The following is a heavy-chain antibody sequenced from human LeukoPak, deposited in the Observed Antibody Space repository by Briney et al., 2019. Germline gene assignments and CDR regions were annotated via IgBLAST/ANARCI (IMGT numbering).Heavy chain of an antibody. D-gene: IGHD5-12*01. J-gene: IGHJ4*02. CDR3: AREGDYSGYDLGAYTSEFDY. V-gene: IGHV1-69*13. Sequence: ASVKVSCKASGGTFSSYAISWVRQAPGQGLEWMGGIIPIFGTANYAQKFQGRVTLTADESTSTAYMELSSLRSEDTAVYYCAREGDYSGYDLGAYTSEFDYWGQGTLVTVSS. CDR1: GGTFSSYA. CDR2: IIPIFGTA.